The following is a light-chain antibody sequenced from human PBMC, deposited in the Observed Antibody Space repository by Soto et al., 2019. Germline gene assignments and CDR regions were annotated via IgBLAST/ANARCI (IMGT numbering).Light chain of an antibody. CDR1: SSDVGDNY. J-gene: IGLJ1*01. CDR2: DVT. Sequence: QSALAPPPSASGSPGQSVTISCTGTSSDVGDNYVSWYQQHLGKAPKLILYDVTLRPSRVPDRFSGSKSGNTASLTVSGLQADDEADYYCSSYAGSNTFVFGAGTTLTVL. CDR3: SSYAGSNTFV. V-gene: IGLV2-8*01.